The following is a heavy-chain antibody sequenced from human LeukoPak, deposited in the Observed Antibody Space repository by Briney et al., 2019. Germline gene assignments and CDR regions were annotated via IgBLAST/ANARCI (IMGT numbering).Heavy chain of an antibody. Sequence: GGSLRLSCAASGFTFSNAYMNWVRQAPGKGLEWVSAISGSGGSTYYADSVKGRFTISRDNSKNTLYLQMNSLRAEDTAVYYCAKVGPRVYFDYWGQGTLVTVSS. CDR3: AKVGPRVYFDY. CDR1: GFTFSNAY. J-gene: IGHJ4*02. CDR2: ISGSGGST. V-gene: IGHV3-23*01. D-gene: IGHD3-16*01.